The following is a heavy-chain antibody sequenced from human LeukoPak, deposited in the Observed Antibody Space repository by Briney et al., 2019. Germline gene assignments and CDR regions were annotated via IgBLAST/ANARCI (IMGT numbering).Heavy chain of an antibody. CDR1: GYTFTSYG. J-gene: IGHJ5*02. CDR3: ARGTPFYYDYQKGPLDR. CDR2: ISAYNGNT. V-gene: IGHV1-18*01. D-gene: IGHD3-22*01. Sequence: ASVKVSCKASGYTFTSYGISWVRQAPGQGLEWMGWISAYNGNTNYAQKLQGRVTMTTDTSTSTAYMELKSLRSDDTAVYYCARGTPFYYDYQKGPLDRWGQGTLVTVSS.